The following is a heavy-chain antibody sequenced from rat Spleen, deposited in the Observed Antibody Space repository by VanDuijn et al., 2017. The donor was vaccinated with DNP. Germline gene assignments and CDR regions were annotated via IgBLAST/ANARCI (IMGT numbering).Heavy chain of an antibody. Sequence: EVQLQESGPGLVKPSQSLSLTCSVTGYSITSNYWGWIRKFPGNKMEWMGYISYSGSTGYNPSLKSRISITRDTSKNQFFLQLNSVTTEDTAIYYCAKGPNYGVYSDYFDYWGQGVMVTVSS. D-gene: IGHD1-11*01. V-gene: IGHV3-1*01. J-gene: IGHJ2*01. CDR2: ISYSGST. CDR3: AKGPNYGVYSDYFDY. CDR1: GYSITSNY.